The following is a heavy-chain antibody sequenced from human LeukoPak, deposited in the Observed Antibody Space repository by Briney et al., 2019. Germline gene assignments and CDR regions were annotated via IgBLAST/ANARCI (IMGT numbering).Heavy chain of an antibody. V-gene: IGHV1-2*02. CDR1: GGTFSSYP. Sequence: GASVKVSCKASGGTFSSYPITWVRQAPGQGLEWMGWINPNSGGTNYAQKFQGRVTMTRDTSISTAYMELSRLRSDDTAVYYCARSREAAATFDYWGQGTLVTVSS. D-gene: IGHD2-15*01. CDR2: INPNSGGT. J-gene: IGHJ4*02. CDR3: ARSREAAATFDY.